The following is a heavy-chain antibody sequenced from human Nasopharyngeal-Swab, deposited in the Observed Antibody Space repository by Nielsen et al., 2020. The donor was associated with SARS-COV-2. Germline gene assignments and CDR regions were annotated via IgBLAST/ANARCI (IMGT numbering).Heavy chain of an antibody. CDR3: AKMKPYYYDSSGYYDPQVFDY. CDR2: ISGSGGST. D-gene: IGHD3-22*01. J-gene: IGHJ4*02. V-gene: IGHV3-23*01. CDR1: GFTFSSYA. Sequence: GGSLRLSCAASGFTFSSYAMSWVRQAPGKGLEWVSAISGSGGSTYYADSLKGRFTISRDNSKNTLYLQMNSLRAEDTAVYYCAKMKPYYYDSSGYYDPQVFDYWGQGTLVTVSS.